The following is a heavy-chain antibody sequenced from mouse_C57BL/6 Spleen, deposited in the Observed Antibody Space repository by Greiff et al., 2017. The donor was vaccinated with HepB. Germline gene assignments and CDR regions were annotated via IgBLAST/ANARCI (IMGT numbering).Heavy chain of an antibody. D-gene: IGHD1-1*01. CDR3: ARRGGSSPWFAY. CDR2: ISNGGGST. V-gene: IGHV5-12*01. Sequence: DVQLVESGGGLVQPGGSLKLSCAASGFTFSDYYMYWVRQTPEKRLEWVAYISNGGGSTYYPDTVKGRFTISRDNAKNTLYLQMSRLKSEDTAMYYCARRGGSSPWFAYWGQGTLVTVSA. CDR1: GFTFSDYY. J-gene: IGHJ3*01.